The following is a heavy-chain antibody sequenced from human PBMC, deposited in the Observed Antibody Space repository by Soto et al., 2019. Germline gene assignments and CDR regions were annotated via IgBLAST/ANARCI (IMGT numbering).Heavy chain of an antibody. CDR3: AVRGPVAGCRGGMDV. J-gene: IGHJ6*02. CDR1: GYTFTSYD. D-gene: IGHD2-15*01. V-gene: IGHV1-8*01. Sequence: QVQLVQSGAEVKKPGASVKVSCKASGYTFTSYDINWVRQATGQGLEWMGWMNPNSGNTGYAQKFQGRVTMTRNTSTSTAYKDRSSLTSENTAVYYCAVRGPVAGCRGGMDVWGQGHTV. CDR2: MNPNSGNT.